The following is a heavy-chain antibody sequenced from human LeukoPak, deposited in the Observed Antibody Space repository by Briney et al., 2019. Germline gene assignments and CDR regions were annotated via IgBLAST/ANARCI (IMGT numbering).Heavy chain of an antibody. D-gene: IGHD3-16*02. V-gene: IGHV4-59*12. Sequence: KPSETLSLTCTVSGGSISSYYWTWIRQPPGKGLEWIGYSYYSGSTNYNPSLKSRAIISVDTSKNQFSLKLSSVTAADTAVYYCARGFHYDYVWGSYRLDYWGQGTLVTVSS. CDR3: ARGFHYDYVWGSYRLDY. CDR2: SYYSGST. CDR1: GGSISSYY. J-gene: IGHJ4*02.